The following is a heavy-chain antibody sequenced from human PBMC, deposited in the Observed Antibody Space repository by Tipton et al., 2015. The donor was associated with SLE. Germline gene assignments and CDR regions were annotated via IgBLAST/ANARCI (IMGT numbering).Heavy chain of an antibody. CDR1: GGTTNSYY. V-gene: IGHV4-59*01. Sequence: TLSLTCTVSGGTTNSYYWSWIRQPPGKGLEWIGYVHYSGSTTYNPSLKSRVTISVDTSKNQFSLKLRSVTAADTAVYYCARDVGMDVWGQGTTVTVSS. CDR2: VHYSGST. J-gene: IGHJ6*02. CDR3: ARDVGMDV.